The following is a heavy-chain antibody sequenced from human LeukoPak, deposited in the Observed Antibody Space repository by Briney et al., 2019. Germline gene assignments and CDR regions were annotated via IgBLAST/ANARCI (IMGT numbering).Heavy chain of an antibody. V-gene: IGHV4-34*01. D-gene: IGHD3-3*01. CDR3: ARRNYDFWSGYYGKRAFDI. J-gene: IGHJ3*02. Sequence: SETLSLTCAVYGGSFSGYYWSWIRQPPGKGLEWIGEINHSGSTNYNPSLKSRVTISADTSKNQFSLKLSSVTAADTAVYYCARRNYDFWSGYYGKRAFDIWGQGTMVTVSS. CDR1: GGSFSGYY. CDR2: INHSGST.